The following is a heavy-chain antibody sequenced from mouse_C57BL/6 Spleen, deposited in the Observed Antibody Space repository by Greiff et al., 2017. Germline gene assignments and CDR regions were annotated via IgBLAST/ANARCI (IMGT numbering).Heavy chain of an antibody. CDR1: GFTFSSYA. V-gene: IGHV5-4*03. Sequence: EVKLMESGGGLVKPGGSLKLSCAASGFTFSSYAMSWVRQTPETRLEWVATISDGGSYTYYPDNVKGRFTISRDTAKNNLYLQMSHLKSEDTAMYYCARVYDYDYWYFDGWGTGTTVTVSS. J-gene: IGHJ1*03. D-gene: IGHD2-4*01. CDR3: ARVYDYDYWYFDG. CDR2: ISDGGSYT.